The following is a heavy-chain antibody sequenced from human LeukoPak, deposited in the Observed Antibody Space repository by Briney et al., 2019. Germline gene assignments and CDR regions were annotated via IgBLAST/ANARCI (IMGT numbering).Heavy chain of an antibody. CDR1: GYTFTSYG. Sequence: GASVKVSCKASGYTFTSYGINWVRQATGQGLEWMGWMNPNSGNTGYAQKFQGRVTMTRNTSISTAYMELSSLRSEDTAVYYCARGFFPLRFLEWLSPTHYYYYGMDVWGQGTTVTVSS. CDR2: MNPNSGNT. J-gene: IGHJ6*02. CDR3: ARGFFPLRFLEWLSPTHYYYYGMDV. D-gene: IGHD3-3*01. V-gene: IGHV1-8*02.